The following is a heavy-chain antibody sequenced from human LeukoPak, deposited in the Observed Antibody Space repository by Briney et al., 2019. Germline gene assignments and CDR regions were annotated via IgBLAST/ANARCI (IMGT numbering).Heavy chain of an antibody. Sequence: SETLSLTCTVFGGSISSYYWSWIRQPPGKGLEWIGYIYYSGSTNYNPSLKSRVTISVDTSKNQFSLKLSSVTAADTAVYYCARDDCSGGSCYGYWGQGTLVTVSS. V-gene: IGHV4-59*01. CDR3: ARDDCSGGSCYGY. CDR2: IYYSGST. D-gene: IGHD2-15*01. CDR1: GGSISSYY. J-gene: IGHJ4*02.